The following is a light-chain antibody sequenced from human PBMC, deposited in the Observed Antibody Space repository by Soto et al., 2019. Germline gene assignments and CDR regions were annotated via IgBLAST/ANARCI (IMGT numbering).Light chain of an antibody. CDR3: QQYNNWYT. CDR2: GAS. J-gene: IGKJ2*01. V-gene: IGKV3-15*01. Sequence: EIVMTQSPATLSVSPGERATLSCRASQSVGRNLAWYQQKPGQAPRLLIYGASTRATDIPARFSGSGSGTEFTLTISSLQSEDFAVYYCQQYNNWYTFGQGTKLEIK. CDR1: QSVGRN.